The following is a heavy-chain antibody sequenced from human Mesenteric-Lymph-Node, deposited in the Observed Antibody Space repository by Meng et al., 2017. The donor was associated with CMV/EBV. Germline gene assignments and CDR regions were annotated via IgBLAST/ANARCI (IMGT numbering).Heavy chain of an antibody. D-gene: IGHD1-26*01. J-gene: IGHJ6*02. CDR3: AKSLRGASRQGHYFYGLDV. CDR1: GLIFSSHD. Sequence: GESLKISCAASGLIFSSHDMHWVRQAPGKGLEWVATTWFDGVNKYYADSVKGRFTISTDNSGNTLILQVNSLRVDDTAIYYCAKSLRGASRQGHYFYGLDVWGQGTTVTVSS. V-gene: IGHV3-33*06. CDR2: TWFDGVNK.